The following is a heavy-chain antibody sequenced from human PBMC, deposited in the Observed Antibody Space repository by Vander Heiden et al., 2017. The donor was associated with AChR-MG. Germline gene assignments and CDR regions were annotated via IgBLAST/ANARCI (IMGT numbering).Heavy chain of an antibody. CDR2: ISGSNGDT. CDR1: RDTFGTNG. V-gene: IGHV1-18*01. CDR3: AREAFRSASIFDF. J-gene: IGHJ4*02. Sequence: QVQLVQSGAEVKQSGASVKVSCKGSRDTFGTNGFIWVRQAPGQGLEWMGWISGSNGDTIYAQKFQHRVTMTRDTSTNTNYMDLRSLTSDDTAVYYCAREAFRSASIFDFWGRGTLVTVSS. D-gene: IGHD3-3*01.